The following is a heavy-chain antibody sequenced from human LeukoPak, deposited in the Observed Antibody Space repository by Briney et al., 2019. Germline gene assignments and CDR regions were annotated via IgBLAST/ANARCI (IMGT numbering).Heavy chain of an antibody. Sequence: GGSLRLSCAASGLTVSSSYMSWVRQAPGKGLEWVSVIYSDGGTYYADSVKDKFTISRDNSKNTLYLQMNSLRAEDTALYYCARESSWSFDYWGQGTLVTVSS. V-gene: IGHV3-66*01. CDR3: ARESSWSFDY. D-gene: IGHD6-13*01. CDR1: GLTVSSSY. J-gene: IGHJ4*02. CDR2: IYSDGGT.